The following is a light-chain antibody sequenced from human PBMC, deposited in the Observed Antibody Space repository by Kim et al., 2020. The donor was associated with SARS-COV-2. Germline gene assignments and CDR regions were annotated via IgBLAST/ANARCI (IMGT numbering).Light chain of an antibody. J-gene: IGKJ4*01. Sequence: PAAISCRSSQGLLHSNGYNYLDWYLQKPGQSPQLLIYMGSNRASGVPDRFSGSGSGTDFTLKINKVEAEDVGVYYCMQALQIPPTFGGGTKVDIK. V-gene: IGKV2-28*01. CDR1: QGLLHSNGYNY. CDR3: MQALQIPPT. CDR2: MGS.